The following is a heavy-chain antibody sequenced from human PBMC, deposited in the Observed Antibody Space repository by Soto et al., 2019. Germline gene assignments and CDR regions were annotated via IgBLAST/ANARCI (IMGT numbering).Heavy chain of an antibody. Sequence: QVQLQESGPGLVRPSQTLSLTCTVSGGSISYDHYHWTWIRQPPGTGLEWIGYIHYSGSVFYNPSLQSRLSMSVDTSKNLFSLKLSSVTAADTAVYFCAREDDGGDRDYYGLDVWGQGTTVTVSS. D-gene: IGHD2-21*02. J-gene: IGHJ6*02. CDR3: AREDDGGDRDYYGLDV. CDR2: IHYSGSV. CDR1: GGSISYDHYH. V-gene: IGHV4-30-4*01.